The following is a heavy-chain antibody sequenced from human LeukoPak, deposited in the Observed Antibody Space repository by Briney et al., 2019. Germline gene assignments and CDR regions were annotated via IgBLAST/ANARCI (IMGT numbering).Heavy chain of an antibody. V-gene: IGHV4-61*02. Sequence: SQTLSLTCTVYGGSISSGSYYWSWIRHPAGKGLEWIGRIYTSGSTNYNPSLKSRVTMSVDTSKNQFSLKLSSVTAADTAVYYCARIAVAGFDYWGQGTLVTVSS. D-gene: IGHD6-19*01. CDR1: GGSISSGSYY. J-gene: IGHJ4*02. CDR2: IYTSGST. CDR3: ARIAVAGFDY.